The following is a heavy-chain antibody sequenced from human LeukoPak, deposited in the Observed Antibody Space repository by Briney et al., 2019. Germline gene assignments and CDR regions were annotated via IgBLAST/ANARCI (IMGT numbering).Heavy chain of an antibody. D-gene: IGHD6-13*01. CDR3: ARVSSSWSRAVIQH. CDR1: GGSISSGGYS. V-gene: IGHV4-30-2*01. CDR2: IYHSGST. Sequence: SQTLSLTCAVSGGSISSGGYSWSWIRQPPGKGLEWIGCIYHSGSTYYNPSLKSRVTISVDTSKNQFSLKLSSVTAADTAVYYCARVSSSWSRAVIQHWGQGTLVTVSS. J-gene: IGHJ1*01.